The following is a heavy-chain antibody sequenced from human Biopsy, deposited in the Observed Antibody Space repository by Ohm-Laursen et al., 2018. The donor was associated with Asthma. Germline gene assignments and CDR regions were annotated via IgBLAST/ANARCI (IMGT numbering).Heavy chain of an antibody. CDR2: ISYTGSA. J-gene: IGHJ4*02. CDR3: ARHWDWGSFFDY. CDR1: GGSMSSSSYY. D-gene: IGHD7-27*01. Sequence: SETLSLTCTASGGSMSSSSYYWGWIRQPPGKGLEWMGSISYTGSAYHNPSLKSRVTISVDTSKNHFSLKLSSVTAADTAVYYRARHWDWGSFFDYWGQGTPVTVSS. V-gene: IGHV4-39*01.